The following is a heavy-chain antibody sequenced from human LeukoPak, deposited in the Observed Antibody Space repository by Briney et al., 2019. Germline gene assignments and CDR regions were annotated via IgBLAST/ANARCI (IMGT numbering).Heavy chain of an antibody. CDR3: ARGGYDYIWESYRYNWFDP. J-gene: IGHJ5*02. D-gene: IGHD3-16*02. CDR2: IKHSGST. V-gene: IGHV4-34*01. CDR1: GGSFSGYY. Sequence: PSGTLSLTCAVYGGSFSGYYWSWIRQPPGKGLEWIGGIKHSGSTNYNPYLKSRVTISVDTYKNQFSLKLNSVTAADTAVFYCARGGYDYIWESYRYNWFDPWGQGTLDSVSS.